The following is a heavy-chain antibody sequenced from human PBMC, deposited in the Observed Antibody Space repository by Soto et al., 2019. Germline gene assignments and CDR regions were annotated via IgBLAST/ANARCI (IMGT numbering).Heavy chain of an antibody. V-gene: IGHV6-1*01. CDR1: GDSVSSNSAA. D-gene: IGHD6-19*01. CDR2: TYYRSKWYN. CDR3: ARDPVAVAVSYYGMDV. Sequence: SQTLSLTCAISGDSVSSNSAAWNWIRQSPSRGLEWLGRTYYRSKWYNDYAVSVKSRITINPDTPKNQFSLQLNSVTPEDTAVYYCARDPVAVAVSYYGMDVWGQGTTVTVSS. J-gene: IGHJ6*02.